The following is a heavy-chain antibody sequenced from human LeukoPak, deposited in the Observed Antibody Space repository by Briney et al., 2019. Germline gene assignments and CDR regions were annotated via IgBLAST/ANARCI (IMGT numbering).Heavy chain of an antibody. CDR1: GFTFSSYW. CDR3: VRVACSSMTSCATVDY. V-gene: IGHV3-74*01. CDR2: INSDGSST. J-gene: IGHJ4*02. Sequence: GGSLRLSCAASGFTFSSYWMHWVRQAPGKGLVWVSRINSDGSSTGYADSVKGRFIISRDNAKNTLSLQMNSLRAEDTAVFYCVRVACSSMTSCATVDYWGQGTLVTVSS. D-gene: IGHD2-2*01.